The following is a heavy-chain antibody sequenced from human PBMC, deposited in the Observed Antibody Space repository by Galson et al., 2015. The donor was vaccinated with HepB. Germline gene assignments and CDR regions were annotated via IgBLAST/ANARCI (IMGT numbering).Heavy chain of an antibody. Sequence: SLRLSCAASGFTFSSYGMHWVRQAPGKGLEWVAFIRYDGSNKYYADSVKGRFTISRDNSKNTLYLQMSSLRSEDTAVYYCASPYYYGSGSYFDAFDIWGQGTMVTVSS. CDR3: ASPYYYGSGSYFDAFDI. J-gene: IGHJ3*02. D-gene: IGHD3-10*01. CDR1: GFTFSSYG. V-gene: IGHV3-30*02. CDR2: IRYDGSNK.